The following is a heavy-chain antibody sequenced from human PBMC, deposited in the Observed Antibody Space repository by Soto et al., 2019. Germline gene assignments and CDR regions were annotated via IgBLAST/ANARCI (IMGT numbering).Heavy chain of an antibody. V-gene: IGHV3-30*18. CDR2: ISYDGSNK. J-gene: IGHJ4*02. CDR1: GFTFRSYG. Sequence: QVQLVESGGGVVKPGRSLRLSCAASGFTFRSYGMHWVRQAPGKGLEWVAVISYDGSNKYYADSVKGRFTMSRDNSKNTLYLQMNSLRAEDTAVYYCANDADDVVVAATATHYSFDYWGQGTLVTVSS. CDR3: ANDADDVVVAATATHYSFDY. D-gene: IGHD2-15*01.